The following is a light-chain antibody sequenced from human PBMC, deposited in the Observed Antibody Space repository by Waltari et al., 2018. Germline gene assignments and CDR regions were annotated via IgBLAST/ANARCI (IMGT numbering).Light chain of an antibody. Sequence: EIVLTQSPATLSLSPGERATLSCRASQSVSSYLAWYQQKPGQAPRLLIYDASNRATCIPARFSGSGSGTDFTLTISSLEPEDFAVYYCQQRSNWLMYTFGQGTKLEIK. CDR1: QSVSSY. V-gene: IGKV3-11*01. J-gene: IGKJ2*01. CDR3: QQRSNWLMYT. CDR2: DAS.